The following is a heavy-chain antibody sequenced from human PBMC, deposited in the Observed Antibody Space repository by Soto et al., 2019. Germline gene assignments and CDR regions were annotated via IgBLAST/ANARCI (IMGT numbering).Heavy chain of an antibody. Sequence: PGESLKISCKGSGYSFTSYWTSWVRQMPGKGLEWMGRIDPSDSYTNYSPSFQGHVTISADKSISTAYLQWSSLKASDTAMYYCAREYSSSWQGGWFDPWGQGTLVTVSS. V-gene: IGHV5-10-1*01. CDR1: GYSFTSYW. CDR2: IDPSDSYT. J-gene: IGHJ5*02. D-gene: IGHD6-13*01. CDR3: AREYSSSWQGGWFDP.